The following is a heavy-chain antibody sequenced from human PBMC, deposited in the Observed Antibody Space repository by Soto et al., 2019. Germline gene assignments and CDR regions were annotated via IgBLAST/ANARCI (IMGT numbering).Heavy chain of an antibody. CDR2: IIPIFGTA. D-gene: IGHD4-17*01. CDR1: GGTFSSYA. CDR3: ARDRDNDYGGNGYDY. J-gene: IGHJ4*02. Sequence: QVQLVQSGAEVKKPGSSVKVSCKASGGTFSSYAISWVRQAPGQGLEWMGGIIPIFGTANYAQKSKGRGTIXXDXSXXTASMERSSLRSEDTAVYYCARDRDNDYGGNGYDYWGQGTLVTVSS. V-gene: IGHV1-69*12.